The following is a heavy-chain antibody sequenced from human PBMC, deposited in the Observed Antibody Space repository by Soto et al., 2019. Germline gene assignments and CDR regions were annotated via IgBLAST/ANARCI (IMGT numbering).Heavy chain of an antibody. CDR2: IYYNGST. D-gene: IGHD6-13*01. CDR3: ARYRISGSWSKFDY. V-gene: IGHV4-31*03. Sequence: SETLSLTCTVSGLTISSASYYWSLIRQHPGKGLEWVGNIYYNGSTYYSPSLKSRVTLWVDTSKNQFSLRLASVTAADTAVYYCARYRISGSWSKFDYWGQGTLVTVSS. CDR1: GLTISSASYY. J-gene: IGHJ4*02.